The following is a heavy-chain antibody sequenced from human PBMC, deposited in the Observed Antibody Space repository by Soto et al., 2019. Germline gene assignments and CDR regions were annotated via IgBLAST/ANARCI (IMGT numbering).Heavy chain of an antibody. CDR1: GFTFSSYA. Sequence: GSLRLSCAASGFTFSSYAMSWVRQAPGKGLEWVSAISGSGGSTYYADSVKGRFTISRDNAKNTLYLQMNSLRAEDTAVYYCARDSRPGLVDDWGQGTLVTASS. V-gene: IGHV3-23*01. J-gene: IGHJ4*02. CDR3: ARDSRPGLVDD. CDR2: ISGSGGST.